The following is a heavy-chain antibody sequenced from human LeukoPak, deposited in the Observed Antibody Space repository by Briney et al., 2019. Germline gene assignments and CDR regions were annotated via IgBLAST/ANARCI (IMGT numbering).Heavy chain of an antibody. D-gene: IGHD2-2*01. J-gene: IGHJ6*02. Sequence: SVKVSCKASGGTLSSYTISWVRQAPGQGLEWMGRIIPIFGIANYAQKFQGRVTITADKSTSTAYMDLSSLRSEDTAVYYCASEYQLLNYYYYGMDVWGQGTTVTVSS. V-gene: IGHV1-69*02. CDR2: IIPIFGIA. CDR1: GGTLSSYT. CDR3: ASEYQLLNYYYYGMDV.